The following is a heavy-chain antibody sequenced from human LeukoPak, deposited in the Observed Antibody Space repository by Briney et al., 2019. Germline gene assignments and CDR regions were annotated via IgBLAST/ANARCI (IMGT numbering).Heavy chain of an antibody. V-gene: IGHV4-31*03. Sequence: PSETLSLTCTVSGGSISSGGYYWSWIRQHPGKGLEWIGYIYYSGSTYYNPSLKSRVTISVDTSKNQFSLKLSSVTAADTAVYYCASSYTRSVAGLYFDYWGQGTLVTVSS. CDR2: IYYSGST. CDR1: GGSISSGGYY. D-gene: IGHD6-19*01. J-gene: IGHJ4*02. CDR3: ASSYTRSVAGLYFDY.